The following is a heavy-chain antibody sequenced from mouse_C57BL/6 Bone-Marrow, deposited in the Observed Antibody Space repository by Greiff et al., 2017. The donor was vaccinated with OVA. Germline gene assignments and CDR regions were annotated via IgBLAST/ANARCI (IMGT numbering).Heavy chain of an antibody. CDR3: ARGELFYAMDY. CDR1: GYTFTSYW. V-gene: IGHV1-69*01. J-gene: IGHJ4*01. CDR2: IDPSDSYT. Sequence: VQLQQPGAELVMPGASVKLSCKASGYTFTSYWMHWVKQRPGQGLEWIGEIDPSDSYTNYNQKFKGKSTLTVDKSSSTAYMQLSSLTSEDSAVYYCARGELFYAMDYWGQGTSVTVSS.